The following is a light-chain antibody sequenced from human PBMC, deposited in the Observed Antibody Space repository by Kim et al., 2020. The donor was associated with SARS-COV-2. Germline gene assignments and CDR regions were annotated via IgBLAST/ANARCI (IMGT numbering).Light chain of an antibody. J-gene: IGLJ2*01. CDR2: QDS. CDR1: KLGDKY. V-gene: IGLV3-1*01. Sequence: SYELTQPPSVSVSPGQTASITCSGAKLGDKYACWYQQKPGQSPVLVIYQDSKRPSGIPERFSGSNSGNTATLTISGTQATDEADYYCQAWASSIVV. CDR3: QAWASSIVV.